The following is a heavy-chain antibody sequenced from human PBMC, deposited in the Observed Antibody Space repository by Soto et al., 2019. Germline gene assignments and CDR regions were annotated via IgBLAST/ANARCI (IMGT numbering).Heavy chain of an antibody. V-gene: IGHV1-3*01. CDR3: ARAFGARWYGDY. CDR2: INAGNGNT. CDR1: GYTFTSYA. Sequence: ASVKVSCKASGYTFTSYAMHWVRQAPGQRLEWMGWINAGNGNTKYSQKFQGRVTITRDTSASTAYMELSSLRSEDTAVYYCARAFGARWYGDYWGQGTLVTVSS. J-gene: IGHJ4*02. D-gene: IGHD6-13*01.